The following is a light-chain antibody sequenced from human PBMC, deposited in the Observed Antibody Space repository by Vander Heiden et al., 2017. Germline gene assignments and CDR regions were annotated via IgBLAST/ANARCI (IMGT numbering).Light chain of an antibody. V-gene: IGLV2-14*01. Sequence: QSALTQPASVSGSPGQSITISCTGTSSDVGGYNYVSWYQQHPGKAPKLMIYEVSNRPSGVSNRFSGSKSGNTASQTISGLQAEDEADYYCSSYTSSSTLWVFGGGTKLTVL. CDR2: EVS. CDR1: SSDVGGYNY. CDR3: SSYTSSSTLWV. J-gene: IGLJ3*02.